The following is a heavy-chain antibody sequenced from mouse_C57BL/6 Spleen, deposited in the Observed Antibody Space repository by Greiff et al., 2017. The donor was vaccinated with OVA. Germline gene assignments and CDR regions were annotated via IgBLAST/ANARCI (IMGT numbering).Heavy chain of an antibody. D-gene: IGHD1-1*01. CDR2: IDPSDSYT. V-gene: IGHV1-50*01. J-gene: IGHJ2*01. CDR1: GYTFTSYW. CDR3: ARLLLRSYFDY. Sequence: VQLQQPGAELVKPGASVKLSCKASGYTFTSYWMQWVKQRPGQGLEWIGEIDPSDSYTNYNQKFKGKATLTVDTSSSTAYMQLSSLTSEDSAVYYCARLLLRSYFDYWGQGTTLTVSS.